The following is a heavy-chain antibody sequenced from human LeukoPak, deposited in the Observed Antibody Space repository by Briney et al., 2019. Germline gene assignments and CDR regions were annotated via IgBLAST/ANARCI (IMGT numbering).Heavy chain of an antibody. V-gene: IGHV4-39*01. CDR1: VGSISIRNYY. Sequence: SETLPLTCAVSVGSISIRNYYWVWIRQPPGKGPEWIGSVHYTGSTFYNPSLRGRVTISADTSKNQFSLKLNSVTAAETAVYYCARWFGDFQYSFDFWDQGALATVSS. CDR2: VHYTGST. CDR3: ARWFGDFQYSFDF. J-gene: IGHJ4*02. D-gene: IGHD3-10*01.